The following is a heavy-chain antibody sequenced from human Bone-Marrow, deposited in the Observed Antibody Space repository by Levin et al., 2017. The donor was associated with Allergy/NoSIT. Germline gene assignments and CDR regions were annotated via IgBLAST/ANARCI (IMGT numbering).Heavy chain of an antibody. D-gene: IGHD5-12*01. Sequence: GESLKISCAASGFIFTNAYMTWVRQAPGKGLEWVGRIKSNTDGGTTDYAAPVKGRFTISRDDSKTTVYLQMNSLKTEDTAVYYCAIDRRGYDFSHWGQGTLVTVSS. CDR2: IKSNTDGGTT. CDR3: AIDRRGYDFSH. CDR1: GFIFTNAY. J-gene: IGHJ4*02. V-gene: IGHV3-15*01.